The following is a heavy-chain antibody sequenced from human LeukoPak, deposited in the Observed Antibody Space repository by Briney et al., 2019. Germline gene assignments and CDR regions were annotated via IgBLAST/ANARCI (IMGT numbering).Heavy chain of an antibody. V-gene: IGHV3-48*03. CDR2: ISSSGSTI. D-gene: IGHD6-19*01. J-gene: IGHJ4*02. CDR3: ARQTVAGTFFDY. CDR1: GFTFSSYE. Sequence: GGSLRLSCAASGFTFSSYEMSWVRQAPGKGLEWVSYISSSGSTIYYADSVKGRFTISRDNAENSLYLQMNSLRAKDTAVYYCARQTVAGTFFDYWGQGTLVTVSS.